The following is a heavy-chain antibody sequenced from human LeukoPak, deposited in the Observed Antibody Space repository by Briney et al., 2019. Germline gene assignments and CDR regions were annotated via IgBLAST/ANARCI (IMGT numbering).Heavy chain of an antibody. CDR3: AGAYLYSYGPGADY. J-gene: IGHJ4*02. D-gene: IGHD5-18*01. CDR1: GFTFSSYW. CDR2: IDSDRRST. V-gene: IGHV3-74*01. Sequence: GGSLRLSCAASGFTFSSYWMHWVRQAPGKGLVRVSRIDSDRRSTTYADSVKGRFTISRDNAKNTLYLQMNSLRAEDTAVYYCAGAYLYSYGPGADYWGQGTLVTVSS.